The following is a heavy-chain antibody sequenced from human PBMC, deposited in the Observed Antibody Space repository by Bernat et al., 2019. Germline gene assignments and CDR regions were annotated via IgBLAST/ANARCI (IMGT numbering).Heavy chain of an antibody. CDR2: IYYSGST. V-gene: IGHV4-39*01. Sequence: QVQLQVSGPGLVKPSETLSLICTVSGGSIRSYYWGWIRQPPGKGLEWIGSIYYSGSTYYNPSLKSRVTISVDTSKNQFSLKLSSVTAADTAVYYCARHRRSRFDPWGQGTLVTVSS. D-gene: IGHD3-3*01. CDR1: GGSIRSYY. J-gene: IGHJ5*02. CDR3: ARHRRSRFDP.